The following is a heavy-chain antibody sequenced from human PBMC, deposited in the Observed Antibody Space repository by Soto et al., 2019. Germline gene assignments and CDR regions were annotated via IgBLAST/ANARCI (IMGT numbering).Heavy chain of an antibody. CDR2: INQSGDS. CDR1: GGSVSGFY. D-gene: IGHD2-2*01. V-gene: IGHV4-34*01. Sequence: QVQLQQWGAGLVKPSETLSLTCGVYGGSVSGFYWSWVRQPPGKGLEWIGEINQSGDSSHNASLKSRITMSVDTSLNQFSLKLSSVTAADTAMYYCARAYQVLGLYYFDFWGQGTLVTVSS. J-gene: IGHJ4*02. CDR3: ARAYQVLGLYYFDF.